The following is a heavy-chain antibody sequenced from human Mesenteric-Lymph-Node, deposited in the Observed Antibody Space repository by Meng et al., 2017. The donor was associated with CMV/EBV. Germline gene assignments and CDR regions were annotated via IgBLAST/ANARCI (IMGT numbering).Heavy chain of an antibody. Sequence: GESLKISCAASGFTFSSYAMHWVRQAPGKGLEWVALISYDGSNKYYADSLKGRFTISRDNSKNTLYLQMNSLSGEDSAVYYCARDFTVTTRFYYGMDVWGQGTTVTVSS. CDR2: ISYDGSNK. D-gene: IGHD4-11*01. CDR1: GFTFSSYA. CDR3: ARDFTVTTRFYYGMDV. J-gene: IGHJ6*02. V-gene: IGHV3-30*04.